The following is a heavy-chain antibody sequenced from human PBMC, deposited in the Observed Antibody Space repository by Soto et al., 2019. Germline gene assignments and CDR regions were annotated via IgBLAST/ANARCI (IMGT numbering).Heavy chain of an antibody. CDR1: GFTFSSYG. J-gene: IGHJ6*03. CDR3: AKDLDGSGSPCYYYMDV. CDR2: ISYDGSNK. Sequence: QVQLVESGGGVVQPGRSLRLSCAASGFTFSSYGMHWVRQAPGKGLEWVAVISYDGSNKYYADSVKGRFTISRDNSKNTLYLQMNSLRAEDTAVYYCAKDLDGSGSPCYYYMDVWGKGTTVTVSS. V-gene: IGHV3-30*18. D-gene: IGHD3-10*01.